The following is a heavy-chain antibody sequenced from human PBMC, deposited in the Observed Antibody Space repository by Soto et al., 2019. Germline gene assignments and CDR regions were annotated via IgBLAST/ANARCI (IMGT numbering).Heavy chain of an antibody. J-gene: IGHJ4*02. V-gene: IGHV3-15*01. CDR2: IKGEADGGTT. D-gene: IGHD3-22*01. CDR1: GFTFRNAW. Sequence: SLRLSCAASGFTFRNAWMSWVRQAPGKGLEWVGRIKGEADGGTTDYAAPVKGRIIISRDHSKDTLYLQMNSLKTEDTAVYYCTTGLSNGYYNFDYWGQGTPVTVSS. CDR3: TTGLSNGYYNFDY.